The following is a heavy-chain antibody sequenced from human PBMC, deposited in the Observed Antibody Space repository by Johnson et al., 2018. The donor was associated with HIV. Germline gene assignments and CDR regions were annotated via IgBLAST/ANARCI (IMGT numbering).Heavy chain of an antibody. CDR1: GFTFDDYA. D-gene: IGHD2-8*02. V-gene: IGHV3-9*01. Sequence: VQLVESGGVVVQPGGSLRLSCAASGFTFDDYAMHWVRQAPGKGLEWVSGSSWTSGSIGSADSVKGRFTISRDNAKNSLYLQMNSLRAEDTALYYCAKDIAPDCTCGVCYHAFDIWGQGTMVTVSS. J-gene: IGHJ3*02. CDR2: SSWTSGSI. CDR3: AKDIAPDCTCGVCYHAFDI.